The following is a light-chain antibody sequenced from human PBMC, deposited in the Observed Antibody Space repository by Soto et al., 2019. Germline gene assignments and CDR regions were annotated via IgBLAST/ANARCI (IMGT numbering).Light chain of an antibody. CDR3: QQSYSNPLFT. V-gene: IGKV1-39*01. Sequence: DIQMTQSPSSLSSSVGERVTITCRASQSISSYLNWYQQKPGKAPKLLISAASSLQSGVPSRFSGSGYGTDFTLTISSMQPEDYATYYCQQSYSNPLFTFGPGTKVDIK. CDR2: AAS. J-gene: IGKJ3*01. CDR1: QSISSY.